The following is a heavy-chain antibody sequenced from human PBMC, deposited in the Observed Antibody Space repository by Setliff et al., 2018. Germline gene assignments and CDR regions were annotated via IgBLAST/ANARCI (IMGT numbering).Heavy chain of an antibody. Sequence: ASVKVSCKASGYTFTSYYMRWVRQAPGQGLEWMGIINPSGGSTSYAQKFQGRVTMTRDTSTSTVYMELSSLRSEDTAVYYCARDLPLYYYDSSGQRGRAFDIWGQGTMVTVSS. D-gene: IGHD3-22*01. CDR1: GYTFTSYY. CDR2: INPSGGST. J-gene: IGHJ3*02. V-gene: IGHV1-46*01. CDR3: ARDLPLYYYDSSGQRGRAFDI.